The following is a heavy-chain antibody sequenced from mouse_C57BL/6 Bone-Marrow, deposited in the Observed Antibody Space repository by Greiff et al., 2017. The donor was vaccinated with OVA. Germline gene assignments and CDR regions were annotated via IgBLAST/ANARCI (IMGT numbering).Heavy chain of an antibody. V-gene: IGHV3-8*01. J-gene: IGHJ1*03. D-gene: IGHD1-1*01. CDR1: GYSITSDY. Sequence: DVQLQESGPGLAKPSQTLSLTCSVTGYSITSDYWNWLRKFPGNKLEYMGYISYSGSTYYNPSLKSRISITRDTSKNQYYLQLNSVTTEDTATYYCASLHYGYWYFDVWGTGTTVTVSS. CDR3: ASLHYGYWYFDV. CDR2: ISYSGST.